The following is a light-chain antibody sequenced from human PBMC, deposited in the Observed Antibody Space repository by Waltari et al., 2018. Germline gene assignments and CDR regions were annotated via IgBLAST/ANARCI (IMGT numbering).Light chain of an antibody. J-gene: IGKJ2*01. Sequence: EIVLTQSPGTLSLSPGERATLSCWASQSVGSSYLAWFQQKPGQAPRLLIYAVSSRATGIPDRFSGSRSGTDFTLTINRLEPEDSAVYYCQQYGSPPYTFGQGTKLEL. CDR3: QQYGSPPYT. V-gene: IGKV3-20*01. CDR1: QSVGSSY. CDR2: AVS.